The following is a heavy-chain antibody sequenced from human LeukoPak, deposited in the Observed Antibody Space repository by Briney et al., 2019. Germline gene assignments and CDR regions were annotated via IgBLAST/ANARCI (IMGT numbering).Heavy chain of an antibody. CDR2: IWYDGSNK. Sequence: GGSLRLSCAASGFTFSSYGMHWVRQAPGKGLEWVAVIWYDGSNKYYADSVKGRFTISRDNSKNTLYLQMNSLRAGDTAVYYCAKDHYSGSYSPFDYWGQGTLVTVSS. D-gene: IGHD1-26*01. J-gene: IGHJ4*02. V-gene: IGHV3-33*06. CDR1: GFTFSSYG. CDR3: AKDHYSGSYSPFDY.